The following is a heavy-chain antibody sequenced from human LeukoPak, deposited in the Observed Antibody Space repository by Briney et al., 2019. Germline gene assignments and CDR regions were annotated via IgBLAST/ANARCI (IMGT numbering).Heavy chain of an antibody. CDR2: IGSSGTTI. V-gene: IGHV3-48*03. D-gene: IGHD6-19*01. CDR1: GFPFSVYE. CDR3: ALLAVASDFDY. Sequence: GGSLRLSCAVSGFPFSVYEMKWVRQAPGKGLEWVSNIGSSGTTIYYADSVRGRFSISRDNAKTSLYLQMNSLRVEDTAVYYCALLAVASDFDYWGQGALVTVSS. J-gene: IGHJ4*02.